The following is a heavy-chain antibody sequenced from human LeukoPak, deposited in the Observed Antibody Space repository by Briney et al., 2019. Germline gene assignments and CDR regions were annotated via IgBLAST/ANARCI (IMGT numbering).Heavy chain of an antibody. V-gene: IGHV3-11*04. J-gene: IGHJ4*02. CDR3: ARDESYYGSSGFLFDY. CDR1: GFTFSDYY. CDR2: ISSSGSTI. Sequence: GGSLRLSCAASGFTFSDYYMSWIRQAPGKGLEWVSYISSSGSTIYYADSVKGRFTISRDNAKNSLYLQMNSLRAEDTAVYYCARDESYYGSSGFLFDYWGQGTLVTVSS. D-gene: IGHD3-10*01.